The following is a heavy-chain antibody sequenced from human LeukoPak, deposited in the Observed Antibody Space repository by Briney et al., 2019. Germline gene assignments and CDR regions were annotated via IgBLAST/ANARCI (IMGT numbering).Heavy chain of an antibody. CDR2: IYTDGNT. CDR1: GFTVSSSY. D-gene: IGHD3-10*01. Sequence: PGGSLRLSCAASGFTVSSSYMTWVRQAPGKGLEWVSIIYTDGNTYNADSVKGRFTISRDNSKNTLYLQMNSLRAEDTAVYYCAREQPPGVYFDYWGQGTLVTVSS. CDR3: AREQPPGVYFDY. J-gene: IGHJ4*02. V-gene: IGHV3-53*01.